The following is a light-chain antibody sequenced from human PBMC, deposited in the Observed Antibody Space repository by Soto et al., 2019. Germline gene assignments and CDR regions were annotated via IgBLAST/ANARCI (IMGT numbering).Light chain of an antibody. J-gene: IGKJ3*01. V-gene: IGKV1-39*01. CDR2: AAS. Sequence: DILMTQSPSSLSASVGDRVTINCRASQTISNYLNWYQEKPGKAPKLLIYAASNLQSGVPSRFSGSGSGTEFTLTISNLQPEDFATYYCQKTYSTPFTFGPGTKVDI. CDR3: QKTYSTPFT. CDR1: QTISNY.